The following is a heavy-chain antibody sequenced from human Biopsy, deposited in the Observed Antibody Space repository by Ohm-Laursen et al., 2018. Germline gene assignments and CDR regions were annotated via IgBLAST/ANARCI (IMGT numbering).Heavy chain of an antibody. V-gene: IGHV1-8*01. D-gene: IGHD6-6*01. CDR2: LILVRGKS. Sequence: RPASGSSFSTYGANWARQDGGRGLEWMVLLILVRGKSAYAQRCQGRVTLTMNTSISTAYMELSGLRSEDTAVYFCARGYSRRVSIFEASIYWFDTWGQGTLVTVSS. J-gene: IGHJ5*02. CDR1: GSSFSTYG. CDR3: ARGYSRRVSIFEASIYWFDT.